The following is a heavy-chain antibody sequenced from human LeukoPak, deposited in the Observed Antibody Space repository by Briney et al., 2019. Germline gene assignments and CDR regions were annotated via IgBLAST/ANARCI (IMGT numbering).Heavy chain of an antibody. CDR2: IKEDGSDK. CDR1: GFSFSDYW. Sequence: GGSLRLSCAGSGFSFSDYWMTWVRQAPGKGLEWVANIKEDGSDKQYVDSVKGRFTISRDNAENSLYLQMNSLRAEDTAVYYCVRESGFWVGQGIGRPLDVWGKGTTVTVSS. V-gene: IGHV3-7*01. J-gene: IGHJ6*04. CDR3: VRESGFWVGQGIGRPLDV. D-gene: IGHD3-16*01.